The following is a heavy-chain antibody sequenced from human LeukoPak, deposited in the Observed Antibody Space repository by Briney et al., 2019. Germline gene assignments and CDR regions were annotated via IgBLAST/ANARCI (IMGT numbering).Heavy chain of an antibody. D-gene: IGHD4-17*01. J-gene: IGHJ4*02. CDR2: IYTNTNT. Sequence: GGSLRLSCAASGFTFSSYDMHWVRQAPGKGLEWVSIIYTNTNTYYADSVKGRFTISRHNSKNTVYLQMSSLRPEDTAVYYCARALSDYGDFHLAYWGQGIRVTVSS. CDR3: ARALSDYGDFHLAY. V-gene: IGHV3-53*04. CDR1: GFTFSSYD.